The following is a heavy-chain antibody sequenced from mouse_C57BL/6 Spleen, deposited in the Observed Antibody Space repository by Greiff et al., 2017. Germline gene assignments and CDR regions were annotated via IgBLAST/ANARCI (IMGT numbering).Heavy chain of an antibody. Sequence: EVQLQQSGPELVKPGASVKIPCKASGYTFTDYNMDWVKQSHGKSLEWIGDINPNNGGTIYNQKFKGKATLTGDKYSSTAYMELRSLTSEDTAVYYCARGNYGSSYGGYYAMDYWGQGTPVTVSS. D-gene: IGHD1-1*01. CDR2: INPNNGGT. CDR1: GYTFTDYN. CDR3: ARGNYGSSYGGYYAMDY. V-gene: IGHV1-18*01. J-gene: IGHJ4*01.